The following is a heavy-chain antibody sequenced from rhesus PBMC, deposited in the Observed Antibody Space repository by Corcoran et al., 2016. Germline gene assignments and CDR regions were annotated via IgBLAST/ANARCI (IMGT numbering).Heavy chain of an antibody. V-gene: IGHV4-106*01. D-gene: IGHD4-29*01. Sequence: QVQLQESGPGLVKPSETLSLTCAVSGGSISDDYYWSWIRQPPGKGLEWIGYLYGGGGGTNYNPSLKNRVPISMDTSKNQFSLKLSSVTAADTAVYYCARDGTVANFDYWGQGVLVTVSS. CDR1: GGSISDDYY. CDR2: LYGGGGGT. CDR3: ARDGTVANFDY. J-gene: IGHJ4*01.